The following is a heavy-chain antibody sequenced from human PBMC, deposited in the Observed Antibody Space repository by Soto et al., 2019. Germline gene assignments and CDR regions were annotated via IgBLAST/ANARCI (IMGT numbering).Heavy chain of an antibody. D-gene: IGHD4-17*01. J-gene: IGHJ5*02. CDR2: VFYDGGT. CDR3: ARYPTGLNCFDP. CDR1: GGSISSSSHY. Sequence: SETLSLTCTVSGGSISSSSHYWGWIRQPPGGGLEWVGSVFYDGGTFYNSSLTSRMSISVDTSKNQFSLRLSSVTAADTAVYYCARYPTGLNCFDPWGQGTLVTVSS. V-gene: IGHV4-39*01.